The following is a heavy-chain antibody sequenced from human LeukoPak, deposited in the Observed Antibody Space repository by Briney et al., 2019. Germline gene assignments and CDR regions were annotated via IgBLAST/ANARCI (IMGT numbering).Heavy chain of an antibody. CDR3: TTDGYSGYDSLAPY. CDR2: IQRKTDRGTT. V-gene: IGHV3-15*01. D-gene: IGHD5-12*01. J-gene: IGHJ4*02. CDR1: GFTLSNAW. Sequence: KTGGSLRLSCGASGFTLSNAWMSWVRQAPGKGLEWVGRIQRKTDRGTTDYAEPVLGRFHIQSDDSKNTLYLQMNSLKTEHTAVYYCTTDGYSGYDSLAPYWGQGTLVTVSS.